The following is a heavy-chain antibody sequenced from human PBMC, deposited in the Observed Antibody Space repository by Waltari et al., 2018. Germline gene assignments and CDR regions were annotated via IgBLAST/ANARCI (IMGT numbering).Heavy chain of an antibody. CDR3: ARHAGSGSYYNIAYYYYGMDV. D-gene: IGHD3-10*01. CDR2: IYPGDSDT. CDR1: GYSLTSYW. Sequence: EVQLVQSGAEVKKPGASLKISCKGSGYSLTSYWIGWFRETHREGLDGRGIIYPGDSDTRYSPSFQGQVTISADKSISTAYLQWSSLKASDTAMYYCARHAGSGSYYNIAYYYYGMDVWGQGTTVTVSS. J-gene: IGHJ6*02. V-gene: IGHV5-51*01.